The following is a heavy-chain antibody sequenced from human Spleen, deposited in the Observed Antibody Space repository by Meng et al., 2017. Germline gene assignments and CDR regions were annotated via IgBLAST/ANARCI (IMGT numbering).Heavy chain of an antibody. CDR3: ARREIGSSWHIDY. CDR2: IYPGDSDT. Sequence: GGSLRLSCKGSGYSFTSYWIGWVRQMPGKGLEWMGIIYPGDSDTRYSPSFQGQVTISADKSISTAYLQWSSLKASDTAMYYCARREIGSSWHIDYWGQGTLVTVSS. J-gene: IGHJ4*02. V-gene: IGHV5-51*01. CDR1: GYSFTSYW. D-gene: IGHD6-13*01.